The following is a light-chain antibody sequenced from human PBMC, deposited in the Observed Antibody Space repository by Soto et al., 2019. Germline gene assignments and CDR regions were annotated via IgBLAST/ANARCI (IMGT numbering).Light chain of an antibody. Sequence: EIVMTQSKDTLSVSPGERATLSCRASQSVSNYLAWFQQKPGQAPRLLIYDASNRATGIPARFSGSGSGTDFTLTISSLEPEDFAVYYCQQRSNFLTFGGGTKVDIK. CDR2: DAS. V-gene: IGKV3-11*01. J-gene: IGKJ4*01. CDR1: QSVSNY. CDR3: QQRSNFLT.